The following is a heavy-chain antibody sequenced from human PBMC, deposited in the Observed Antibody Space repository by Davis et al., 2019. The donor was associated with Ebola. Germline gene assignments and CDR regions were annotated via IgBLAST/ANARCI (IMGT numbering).Heavy chain of an antibody. CDR1: GYTFIEYY. J-gene: IGHJ4*02. CDR3: ARGVGGDDDY. Sequence: SVKVSCKASGYTFIEYYIHWMRQAPGQGLEWMGRIIPILGIANYAQKFQGRVTITADKSTSTAYMELSSLRSEDTAVYYCARGVGGDDDYWGQGTLVTVSS. CDR2: IIPILGIA. V-gene: IGHV1-69*04. D-gene: IGHD2-21*01.